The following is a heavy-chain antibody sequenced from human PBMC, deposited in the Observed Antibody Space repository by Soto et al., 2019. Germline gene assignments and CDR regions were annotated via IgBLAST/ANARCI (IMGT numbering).Heavy chain of an antibody. CDR1: GGSISSYY. Sequence: PSETLSLTCTVSGGSISSYYWSWVRQPPGKGLEWIGYIYYSGSTNYSPSLKSRVTISVDTSKNQFFLKLSSVTAADTAVYYCARGGYTPTSPINYWGQGTLVTVS. CDR3: ARGGYTPTSPINY. V-gene: IGHV4-59*01. CDR2: IYYSGST. J-gene: IGHJ4*02. D-gene: IGHD3-22*01.